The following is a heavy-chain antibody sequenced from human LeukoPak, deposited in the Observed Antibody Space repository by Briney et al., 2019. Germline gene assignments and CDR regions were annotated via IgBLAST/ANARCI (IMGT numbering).Heavy chain of an antibody. Sequence: GKSLRLSCAASGFTFSSHAMHWVRQAPGKGLEWVAVISYDGSNKYYADSVKGRFTISRDNSMNTLYLQMNSLRAEDTAVYYCARGWSYYDILTGHYYMDVWGKGTTVTISS. J-gene: IGHJ6*03. CDR2: ISYDGSNK. D-gene: IGHD3-9*01. V-gene: IGHV3-30*04. CDR3: ARGWSYYDILTGHYYMDV. CDR1: GFTFSSHA.